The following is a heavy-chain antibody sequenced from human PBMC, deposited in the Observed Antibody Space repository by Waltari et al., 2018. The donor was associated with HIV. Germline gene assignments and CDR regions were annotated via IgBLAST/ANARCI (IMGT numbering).Heavy chain of an antibody. J-gene: IGHJ5*02. Sequence: QVQLQQWGAGLLQPSETLSLTCAVYGGSFSGYYWSWIRQPRGKGLEWIGEINHSGSTNYNPSLKSRVTISVDTSKNQFSLKLSSVTAADTAVYYCARGRSVLVVYASKRREQNWFDPWGQGTLVTVSS. CDR3: ARGRSVLVVYASKRREQNWFDP. D-gene: IGHD2-8*02. V-gene: IGHV4-34*01. CDR1: GGSFSGYY. CDR2: INHSGST.